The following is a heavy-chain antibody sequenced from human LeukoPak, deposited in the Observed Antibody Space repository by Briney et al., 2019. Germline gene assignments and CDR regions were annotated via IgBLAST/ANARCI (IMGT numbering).Heavy chain of an antibody. Sequence: GGSLRLSCAASEFTVSSNYMSWVRHAPGKGLGWVSVIYSGGSTYYADSVKGRFTISRDNSKNTLYLQMNSLRAEDTAVYYCARERKSGRRIFDYWGQGTLVTVSS. CDR2: IYSGGST. D-gene: IGHD3-3*01. CDR1: EFTVSSNY. CDR3: ARERKSGRRIFDY. J-gene: IGHJ4*02. V-gene: IGHV3-53*01.